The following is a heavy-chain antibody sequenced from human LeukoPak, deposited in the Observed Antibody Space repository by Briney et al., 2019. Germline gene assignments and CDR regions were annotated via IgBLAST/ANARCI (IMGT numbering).Heavy chain of an antibody. CDR3: AREGELLLLAFAI. CDR2: ISSSSSTI. CDR1: GFTFSSYS. J-gene: IGHJ3*02. V-gene: IGHV3-48*01. Sequence: PGGSLRLSCAASGFTFSSYSMNWVRQAPGKGLEWVSYISSSSSTIYYADAVKGRFTITRDNAKNSLYLQMNSLRAEDTAVYYRAREGELLLLAFAIWGQGTMVTVSS. D-gene: IGHD3-22*01.